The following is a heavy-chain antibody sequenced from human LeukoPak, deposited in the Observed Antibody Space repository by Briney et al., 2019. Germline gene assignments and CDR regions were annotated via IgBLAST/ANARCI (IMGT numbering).Heavy chain of an antibody. CDR1: GFTFSSYA. D-gene: IGHD7-27*01. CDR2: ISGSGGST. V-gene: IGHV3-23*01. Sequence: LAGGSLRLSCAASGFTFSSYAMSWVRQAPGKGLEWVSAISGSGGSTYYADSVKGRFTISRDNSKNTLYLQMNSLRAEDTAVYYCAHLGRKNYYYYGMDVWGRGTTVTVSS. CDR3: AHLGRKNYYYYGMDV. J-gene: IGHJ6*02.